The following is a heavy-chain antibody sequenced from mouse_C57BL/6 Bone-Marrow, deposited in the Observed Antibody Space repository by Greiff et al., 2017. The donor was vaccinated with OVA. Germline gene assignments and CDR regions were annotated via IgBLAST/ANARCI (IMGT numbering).Heavy chain of an antibody. CDR2: ISDGGSYT. CDR3: ARAGDYDSSSFAY. V-gene: IGHV5-4*01. D-gene: IGHD1-1*01. CDR1: GFTFSSYA. Sequence: EVQRVESGGGLVKPGGSLKLSCAASGFTFSSYAMSWVRQTPEKRLEWVATISDGGSYTYYPDNVKGRFTISRDNAKNNLYLKRSDLKSEDTARDYSARAGDYDSSSFAYWGQGTLVTVSA. J-gene: IGHJ3*01.